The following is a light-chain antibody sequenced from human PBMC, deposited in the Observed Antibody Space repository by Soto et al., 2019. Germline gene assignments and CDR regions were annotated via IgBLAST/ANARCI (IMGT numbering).Light chain of an antibody. CDR2: DSS. CDR3: QQFGDWPS. CDR1: QSFSSH. Sequence: EIRMTQSPAILSVSPGESATLSFRASQSFSSHVIWYQQKPGQAPRLLISDSSTRATGIPARFSGSGSGTEFTLTISSLQSDDSAIYYCQQFGDWPSFGLGTKVDI. V-gene: IGKV3-15*01. J-gene: IGKJ1*01.